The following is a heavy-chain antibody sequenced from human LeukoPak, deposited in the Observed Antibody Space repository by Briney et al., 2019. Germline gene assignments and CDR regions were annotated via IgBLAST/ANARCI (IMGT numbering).Heavy chain of an antibody. Sequence: GGSLRLSCAASKFTLSNYAMHWVRQAPGKGLDWVAVISFDGSNIYYADSVRGRFTISRDNSKNTLYLQMNSLRTEDTAVYYCARDKMQLWSGDYYYGMDVWGQGTTVTVSS. V-gene: IGHV3-30-3*01. D-gene: IGHD5-18*01. CDR1: KFTLSNYA. CDR3: ARDKMQLWSGDYYYGMDV. J-gene: IGHJ6*02. CDR2: ISFDGSNI.